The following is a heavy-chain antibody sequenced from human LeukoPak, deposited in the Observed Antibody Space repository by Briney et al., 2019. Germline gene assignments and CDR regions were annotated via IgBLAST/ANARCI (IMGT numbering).Heavy chain of an antibody. CDR1: GYTFTNYY. Sequence: GASVKVSCKASGYTFTNYYIHWVRQAPGQGLEWMGIINPRGGSTSYAQKFQDRVTVTRDMSTSTVYMELSSLRSEDTAVYYCVRGDHYDGSAYYTSVTWFDPWGQGTLVIVSS. CDR3: VRGDHYDGSAYYTSVTWFDP. J-gene: IGHJ5*02. CDR2: INPRGGST. D-gene: IGHD3-22*01. V-gene: IGHV1-46*01.